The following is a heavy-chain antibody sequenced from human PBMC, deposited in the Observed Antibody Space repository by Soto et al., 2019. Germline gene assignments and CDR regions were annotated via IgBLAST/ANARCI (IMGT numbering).Heavy chain of an antibody. CDR3: EANFDY. CDR1: GFTFGDYV. V-gene: IGHV3-49*04. J-gene: IGHJ4*02. CDR2: IRSEVYGGTT. Sequence: GVLRLSCTASGFTFGDYVMSWVRQAPGKGLEWVGFIRSEVYGGTTEYAASVKGRFTISRDDSKSIAYLQMNSLKTEDTAVYYCEANFDYWGQGTLVTVSS.